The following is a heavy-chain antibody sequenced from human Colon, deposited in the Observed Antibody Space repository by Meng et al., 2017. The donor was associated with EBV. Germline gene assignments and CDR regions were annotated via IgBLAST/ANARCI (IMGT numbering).Heavy chain of an antibody. CDR3: ARGAGVIKGLVTWFDP. CDR1: GGSISSSNW. Sequence: QVQLQASGPGLVKPSGTLSLTCAVSGGSISSSNWWSWVRQPPGKGLEWIGEIYHSGSTNYNPSLRSRVTISVDRSNNQFSLRLSSVTAADTAVYYCARGAGVIKGLVTWFDPWGQGTVVTVSS. CDR2: IYHSGST. D-gene: IGHD2-8*01. V-gene: IGHV4-4*02. J-gene: IGHJ5*02.